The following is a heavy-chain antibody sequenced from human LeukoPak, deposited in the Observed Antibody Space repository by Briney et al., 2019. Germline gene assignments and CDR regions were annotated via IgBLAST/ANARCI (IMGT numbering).Heavy chain of an antibody. J-gene: IGHJ4*02. CDR1: GFTFSSYA. CDR3: AKGYSGYDYFDY. Sequence: GGSLRLSCAASGFTFSSYAMSWVRQAPGKGLEWVSAISGSGGSTYYAGSVKGRSAISRDNSKNTLYLQMNSLRAEDTAVYYCAKGYSGYDYFDYWGQGTLVTVSS. D-gene: IGHD5-12*01. V-gene: IGHV3-23*01. CDR2: ISGSGGST.